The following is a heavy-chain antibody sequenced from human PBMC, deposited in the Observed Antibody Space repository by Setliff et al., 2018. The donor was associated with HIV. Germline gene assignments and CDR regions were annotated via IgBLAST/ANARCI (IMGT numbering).Heavy chain of an antibody. Sequence: ASVKVSCKVSGYSFTNYGISWVRQAPGQGLEWMGWISAYNGNTNYAQKVQGRVTMTTDTSTSTSYMELRSLRSDDTAVYYCARGSGSYSLRSMDVWGKGTTVTVSS. CDR1: GYSFTNYG. V-gene: IGHV1-18*01. CDR2: ISAYNGNT. J-gene: IGHJ6*03. CDR3: ARGSGSYSLRSMDV. D-gene: IGHD1-26*01.